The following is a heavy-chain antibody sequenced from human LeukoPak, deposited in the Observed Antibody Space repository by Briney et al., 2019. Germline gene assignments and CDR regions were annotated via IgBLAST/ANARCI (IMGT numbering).Heavy chain of an antibody. CDR2: ITYDGYKE. V-gene: IGHV3-30*19. Sequence: PGGSLRLSCAASGFTFSSYGMHWVRQAPGKGLEWVAVITYDGYKEFYADSVKGRFTISRDTFENTVYLQMNNLRIEDTGTYFCSRGLDWYTNFGDYWGQGTVVTVSS. CDR3: SRGLDWYTNFGDY. D-gene: IGHD3-9*01. CDR1: GFTFSSYG. J-gene: IGHJ4*02.